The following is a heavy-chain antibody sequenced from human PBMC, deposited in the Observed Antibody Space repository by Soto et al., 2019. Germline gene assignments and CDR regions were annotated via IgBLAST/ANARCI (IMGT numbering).Heavy chain of an antibody. V-gene: IGHV4-4*07. Sequence: QVQLQESGPGLVKPSETLSLTCTVSGGSISTYYWNWIRQSAGKGLEWIGRVYITGSTNFHPSLKSRVAMSVDTSKNQFSLKLTSVTAADTAVYYCARGGRDGFDVWGQGTVVTVSS. CDR1: GGSISTYY. CDR2: VYITGST. CDR3: ARGGRDGFDV. J-gene: IGHJ3*01.